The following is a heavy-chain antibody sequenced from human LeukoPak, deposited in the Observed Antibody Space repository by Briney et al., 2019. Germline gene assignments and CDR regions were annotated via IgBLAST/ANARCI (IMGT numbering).Heavy chain of an antibody. V-gene: IGHV1-69*13. Sequence: SVNVSCKASGGTSTSYAISWVRQAPRQGLEWMGGFIPIFGTANYTQKFQGRVTITADESTSTAYMELSSLRSEDTAVYYCARVQYYDILTGYYPFDYWGQGTLVTVSS. CDR2: FIPIFGTA. CDR3: ARVQYYDILTGYYPFDY. D-gene: IGHD3-9*01. CDR1: GGTSTSYA. J-gene: IGHJ4*02.